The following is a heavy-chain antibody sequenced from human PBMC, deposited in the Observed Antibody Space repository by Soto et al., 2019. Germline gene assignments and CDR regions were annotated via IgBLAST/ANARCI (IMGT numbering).Heavy chain of an antibody. CDR2: IWYDGSKK. Sequence: GGSLRLSCAASGFTFSSYGMHWVRQAPGKGLEWVAVIWYDGSKKYYADSVKGRFTISRDNSKNTLYLQMNSLRAEDTAVYSCARCPACYGSRPPRCYYGMDVWGQGTTVTVSS. CDR3: ARCPACYGSRPPRCYYGMDV. D-gene: IGHD3-10*01. V-gene: IGHV3-33*01. J-gene: IGHJ6*02. CDR1: GFTFSSYG.